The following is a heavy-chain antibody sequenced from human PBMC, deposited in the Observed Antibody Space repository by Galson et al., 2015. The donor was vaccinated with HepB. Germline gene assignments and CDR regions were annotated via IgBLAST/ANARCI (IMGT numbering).Heavy chain of an antibody. CDR1: GFTFDDYA. CDR3: AKAVTLYSNYVEADNAFDI. V-gene: IGHV3-9*01. CDR2: ISWNSGSI. J-gene: IGHJ3*02. Sequence: SLRLSCAASGFTFDDYAMHWVRQAPGKGLEWVSGISWNSGSIGYADSVKGRFTISRDNAKNSLYLQMNSLRAEDTALYYCAKAVTLYSNYVEADNAFDIWGQGTMVTVSS. D-gene: IGHD4-11*01.